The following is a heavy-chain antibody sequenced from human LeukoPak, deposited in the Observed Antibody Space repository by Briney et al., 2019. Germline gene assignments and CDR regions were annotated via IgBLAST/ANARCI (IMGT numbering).Heavy chain of an antibody. CDR3: ARSMELGDWFDP. V-gene: IGHV1-2*02. CDR2: INPNSGGT. J-gene: IGHJ5*02. D-gene: IGHD1-7*01. Sequence: GASVKVSCKASGYTFTGYYMHWVRQAPGQGLEGMGWINPNSGGTNYAQKFQGRVTMTRDTSISTAYMELSRLRSDDTAVYYCARSMELGDWFDPWGQGTLVTVSS. CDR1: GYTFTGYY.